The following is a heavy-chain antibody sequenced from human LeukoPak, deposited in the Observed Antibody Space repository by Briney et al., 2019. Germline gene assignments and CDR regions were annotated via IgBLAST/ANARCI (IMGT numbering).Heavy chain of an antibody. CDR1: GGTFSSYA. CDR3: ARLGYCSSTSCYSGSYVDY. Sequence: SVKVSCKASGGTFSSYAISWVRQAPGQGLEWMGGIIPILGTANYAQKFQGRVTITADESTSTAYMELSSLRSEDTAVYYCARLGYCSSTSCYSGSYVDYWGQGTLVTVSS. V-gene: IGHV1-69*13. J-gene: IGHJ4*02. D-gene: IGHD2-2*02. CDR2: IIPILGTA.